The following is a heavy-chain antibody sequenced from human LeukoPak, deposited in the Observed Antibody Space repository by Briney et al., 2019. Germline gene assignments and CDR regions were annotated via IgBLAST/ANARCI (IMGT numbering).Heavy chain of an antibody. J-gene: IGHJ4*02. D-gene: IGHD3-10*01. CDR1: GGSLTSGGYS. Sequence: SETLSLTCAVPGGSLTSGGYSWSWIRQPPGKGLEWIGYIYHIESTSYNPSLKSRVTMSINTSKDQFSLKVTSVTAPGTAVYYCASGYGSGSYSTLDYWGQGTLVTVSS. CDR2: IYHIEST. CDR3: ASGYGSGSYSTLDY. V-gene: IGHV4-30-2*01.